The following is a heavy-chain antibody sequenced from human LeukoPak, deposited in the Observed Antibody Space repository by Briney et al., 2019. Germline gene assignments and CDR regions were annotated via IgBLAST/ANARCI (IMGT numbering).Heavy chain of an antibody. CDR1: GFTFSSYA. Sequence: PGGSLRLSCAASGFTFSSYAMHWVRQAPGKGLEWVAVISYDGSNKYYADSVKGRFTISRDNSKNTLYLQMNSLKTEDTAVYYCTTSPAPGIDYWGQGTLVTVSS. CDR2: ISYDGSNK. V-gene: IGHV3-30*04. D-gene: IGHD6-13*01. J-gene: IGHJ4*02. CDR3: TTSPAPGIDY.